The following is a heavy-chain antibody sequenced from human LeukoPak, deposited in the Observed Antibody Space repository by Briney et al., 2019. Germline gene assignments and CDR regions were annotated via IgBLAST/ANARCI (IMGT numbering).Heavy chain of an antibody. CDR2: ISISGTKT. CDR1: EFDLSTHA. D-gene: IGHD4-17*01. CDR3: ANEIRPNDY. J-gene: IGHJ4*02. V-gene: IGHV3-23*01. Sequence: GGSLRLSCAASEFDLSTHAMTWVRQDPGKGLEWVSAISISGTKTDYADSVKGRFTISRDNSKNTLYLQMYSLRAEDTAVYYCANEIRPNDYWGQGTLVNVSS.